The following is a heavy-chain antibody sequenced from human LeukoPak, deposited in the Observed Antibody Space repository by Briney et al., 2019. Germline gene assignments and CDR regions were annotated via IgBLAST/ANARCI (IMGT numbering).Heavy chain of an antibody. CDR1: GYSFTSYW. Sequence: ASVKVSCTASGYSFTSYWIGWVRQMPGKGLEWMGIIYPGDSDTRYSPSFQGQVTISADKSISTAYLQWSSVKASDTAMYYCARQWLFSSTGWFDPWGQGTLVSVTS. CDR3: ARQWLFSSTGWFDP. CDR2: IYPGDSDT. D-gene: IGHD5-24*01. V-gene: IGHV5-51*01. J-gene: IGHJ5*02.